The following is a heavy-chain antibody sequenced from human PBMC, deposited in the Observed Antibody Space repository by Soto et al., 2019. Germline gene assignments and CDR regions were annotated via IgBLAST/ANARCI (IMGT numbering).Heavy chain of an antibody. D-gene: IGHD2-8*01. CDR2: VSAYNGDT. V-gene: IGHV1-18*03. J-gene: IGHJ4*02. CDR3: ARKAEGFSMYF. Sequence: QIQLVQSGPEVREPGASVKVSCKTSGSTFNNYGITWVRQAPGQGPEWMGWVSAYNGDTNYARKLQGRVTMTTDTSTSTAYMELRSLTSDDMAVYYCARKAEGFSMYFWGQGTLVTVSS. CDR1: GSTFNNYG.